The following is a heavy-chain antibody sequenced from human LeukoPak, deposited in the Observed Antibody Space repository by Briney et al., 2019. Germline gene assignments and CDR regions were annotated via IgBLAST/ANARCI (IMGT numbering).Heavy chain of an antibody. Sequence: SEPLSLTCIVSGGSISSSSYFWGWIRPPPGRRLEWIGSIYYSGSTYYNPSLKSRVTISVDTSKNQFSLKLSSVTAADTAVYYCARFTVTMVIDYWGQGTLVTVSS. CDR1: GGSISSSSYF. D-gene: IGHD4-17*01. J-gene: IGHJ4*02. CDR2: IYYSGST. CDR3: ARFTVTMVIDY. V-gene: IGHV4-39*01.